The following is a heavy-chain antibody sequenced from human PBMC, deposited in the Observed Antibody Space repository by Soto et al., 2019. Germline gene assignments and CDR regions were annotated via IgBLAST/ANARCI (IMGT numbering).Heavy chain of an antibody. V-gene: IGHV5-10-1*01. CDR2: IDPSDSIT. J-gene: IGHJ4*02. Sequence: GDSLKISCKFSGYSFPHYFVVWVRQMPGKGLEWMVSIDPSDSITNYSPSFQGHVTMSVDKYINTAYLQWSSLKASDTGMYYCVRLVHQDVELWGQGNMVTVSS. CDR3: VRLVHQDVEL. CDR1: GYSFPHYF. D-gene: IGHD6-6*01.